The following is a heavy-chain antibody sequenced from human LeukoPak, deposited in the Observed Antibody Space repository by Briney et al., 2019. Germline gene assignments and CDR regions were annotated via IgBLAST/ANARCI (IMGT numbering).Heavy chain of an antibody. CDR1: GYTFTSYY. CDR2: INPSGGST. J-gene: IGHJ4*02. Sequence: GASVMVSCKASGYTFTSYYIHWVRQAPGQGLEWMGIINPSGGSTRYAQEFHGKVTITRDTSTSTVYMELSSLRSEDTAVYYCARGMHYDFWSGYYFDYWGQGTLVTVSS. D-gene: IGHD3-3*01. V-gene: IGHV1-46*01. CDR3: ARGMHYDFWSGYYFDY.